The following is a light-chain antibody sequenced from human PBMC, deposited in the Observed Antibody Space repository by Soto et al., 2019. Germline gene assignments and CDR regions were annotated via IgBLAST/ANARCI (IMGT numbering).Light chain of an antibody. CDR1: HGINNH. CDR3: QKYNVAPFT. J-gene: IGKJ4*01. V-gene: IGKV1-27*01. CDR2: ASS. Sequence: DIQMTQSPSSLSASVGDRVTITCRASHGINNHLAWYQQKPGKVPKLLIYASSTLQSGVPSRFSGSGSGTDVTLTISSLQPEDVATYYCQKYNVAPFTFGGGTKVEL.